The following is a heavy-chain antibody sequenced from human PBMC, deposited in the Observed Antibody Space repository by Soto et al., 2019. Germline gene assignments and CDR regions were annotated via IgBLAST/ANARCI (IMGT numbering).Heavy chain of an antibody. J-gene: IGHJ4*02. D-gene: IGHD6-6*01. CDR3: ASALYSSSSRIYYFDY. V-gene: IGHV1-2*02. CDR1: GYTFTGYY. CDR2: INPNSGGT. Sequence: GASVKVSCKASGYTFTGYYMHWVRQAPGQGLEGMGWINPNSGGTNYAEKFQGRVTMTRDTSIRTAYMELSRMRSQDTAVYYRASALYSSSSRIYYFDYWRKGTLVTVSS.